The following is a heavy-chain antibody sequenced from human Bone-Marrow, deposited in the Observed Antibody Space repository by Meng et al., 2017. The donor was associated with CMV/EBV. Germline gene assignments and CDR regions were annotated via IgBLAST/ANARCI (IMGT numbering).Heavy chain of an antibody. J-gene: IGHJ6*02. CDR3: VRFGGTGSSGWLGYGMDV. V-gene: IGHV3-23*01. D-gene: IGHD6-19*01. Sequence: GESPKISCAASGLSFNNYAMTWVRQTPGKGLEWVSSVSGSGGSTYYADSVKGRFTISRDNSRNTVFVQMNSLRAEDTAIYYCVRFGGTGSSGWLGYGMDVWGQGTTVAVSS. CDR2: VSGSGGST. CDR1: GLSFNNYA.